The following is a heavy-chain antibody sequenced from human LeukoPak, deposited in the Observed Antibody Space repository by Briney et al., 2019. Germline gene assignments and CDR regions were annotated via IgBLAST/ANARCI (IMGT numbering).Heavy chain of an antibody. CDR3: ARRRITMVRGVFPGNWFDP. CDR2: INHSGST. D-gene: IGHD3-10*01. V-gene: IGHV4-34*01. J-gene: IGHJ5*02. CDR1: GGSFSGYY. Sequence: SETLSLTCAVYGGSFSGYYWSWIRQPPGKGLEWIGEINHSGSTNYNPSLKSRVTISVDTSKNQFSLTLSSVTAADTAVYYCARRRITMVRGVFPGNWFDPWGQGTLVTVSS.